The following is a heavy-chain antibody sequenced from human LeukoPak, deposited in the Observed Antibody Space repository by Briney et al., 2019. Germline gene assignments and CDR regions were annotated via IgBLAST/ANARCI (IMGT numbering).Heavy chain of an antibody. V-gene: IGHV3-48*03. Sequence: GGSLRLSCAASGFTFSSYEMNWVRQAPGKGLEWVSYISSSGSTIYYADSAKGRFTISRDNAKNSLYLQMNSLRAEDTAVYYCAGDPAYCGGDCYSLGAFDIWGQGTMVTVSS. J-gene: IGHJ3*02. D-gene: IGHD2-21*02. CDR3: AGDPAYCGGDCYSLGAFDI. CDR2: ISSSGSTI. CDR1: GFTFSSYE.